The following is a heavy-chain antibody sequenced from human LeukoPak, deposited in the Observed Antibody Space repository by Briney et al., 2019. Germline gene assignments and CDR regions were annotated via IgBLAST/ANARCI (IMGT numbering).Heavy chain of an antibody. CDR1: GFTVSSNY. J-gene: IGHJ3*02. D-gene: IGHD3-3*01. Sequence: GGSLRLSCAASGFTVSSNYLSWVRQAPGKGPEWVSYIDARSGITYYADSVQGRFTISRDDARESVFLQMDGLRVDDTAVYYCARTYDFGRGPPGDAFDNWGPGTWVIVSA. CDR2: IDARSGIT. CDR3: ARTYDFGRGPPGDAFDN. V-gene: IGHV3-48*01.